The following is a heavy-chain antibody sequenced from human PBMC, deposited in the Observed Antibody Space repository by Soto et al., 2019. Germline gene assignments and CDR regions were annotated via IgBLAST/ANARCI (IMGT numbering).Heavy chain of an antibody. D-gene: IGHD6-19*01. CDR3: AKDRHSSGWLDY. J-gene: IGHJ4*02. CDR1: GFTFSSYA. V-gene: IGHV3-23*01. Sequence: GGSLRLSCAASGFTFSSYAMSWFRQAPGKGLEWVSAISGSGGSTYYADSVKGRFTISRDNSKNTLYLQMNSLRAEDTAVYYCAKDRHSSGWLDYWGQGTLVTVSS. CDR2: ISGSGGST.